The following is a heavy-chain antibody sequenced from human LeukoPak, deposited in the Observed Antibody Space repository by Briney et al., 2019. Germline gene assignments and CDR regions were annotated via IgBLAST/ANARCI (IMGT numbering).Heavy chain of an antibody. CDR3: AGGRGKGAFDI. CDR2: ISDIGSI. J-gene: IGHJ3*02. Sequence: PSETLSLTCTVSGGSISSYYWSWIRQPPGKGLEWIAYISDIGSINYNPSLKSRVTISLDTSKNQFSLKLSSVTAADTGVYYCAGGRGKGAFDIWGQGTMVTVSS. D-gene: IGHD1-26*01. V-gene: IGHV4-59*08. CDR1: GGSISSYY.